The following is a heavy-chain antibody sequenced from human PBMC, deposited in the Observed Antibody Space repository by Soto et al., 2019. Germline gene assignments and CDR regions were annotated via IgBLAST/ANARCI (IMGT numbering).Heavy chain of an antibody. J-gene: IGHJ6*02. CDR1: GGTFSSHA. CDR3: ARVSIGAVAGTLYYYGMDV. CDR2: IIPIFGTA. Sequence: SVKVSCKASGGTFSSHAISWVRQAPGQGLEWMGGIIPIFGTANYAQKFQGRVTITADESTSTAYMELSSLRSEDTAVYYCARVSIGAVAGTLYYYGMDVWGQGTTVTVSS. D-gene: IGHD6-19*01. V-gene: IGHV1-69*13.